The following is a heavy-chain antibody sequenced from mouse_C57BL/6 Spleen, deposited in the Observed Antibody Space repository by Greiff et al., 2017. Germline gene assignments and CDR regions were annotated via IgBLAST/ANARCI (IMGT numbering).Heavy chain of an antibody. CDR2: IDPDDGDT. CDR3: STVVGGDYAMDD. J-gene: IGHJ4*01. CDR1: GFNIKDYY. D-gene: IGHD1-1*01. Sequence: EVKLVESGAELVRPGASVKLSCTASGFNIKDYYMHWVKQRPEQGLEWIGRIDPDDGDTEYAPKFQGKATMTADTSSNTAYLQLSSLTSEDTAVYYCSTVVGGDYAMDDWGQGTSVTVSS. V-gene: IGHV14-1*01.